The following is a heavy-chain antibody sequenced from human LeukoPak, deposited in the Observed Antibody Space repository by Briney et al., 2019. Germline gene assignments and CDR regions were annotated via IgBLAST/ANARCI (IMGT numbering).Heavy chain of an antibody. CDR1: GFTFSDYY. CDR3: SKGAQGTGAISFNWLDS. J-gene: IGHJ5*01. Sequence: GGSLRLSCAASGFTFSDYYMSWIRQAPGKGLEWVSYISSSGSTIYYADSVKGRFTTSRDNAKNSLYLEMKSLRVEDTAFYYCSKGAQGTGAISFNWLDSWGRGTLVTVSS. V-gene: IGHV3-11*01. CDR2: ISSSGSTI. D-gene: IGHD3/OR15-3a*01.